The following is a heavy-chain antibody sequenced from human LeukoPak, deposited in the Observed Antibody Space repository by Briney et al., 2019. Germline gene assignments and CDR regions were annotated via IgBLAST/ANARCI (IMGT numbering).Heavy chain of an antibody. CDR1: GYTFTSYG. J-gene: IGHJ4*02. V-gene: IGHV1-18*01. D-gene: IGHD3-10*01. CDR3: AKPMVRGVIIPKDY. CDR2: ISAYNGNT. Sequence: ASVKVSCKASGYTFTSYGISWVRQAPGQGLEWMGWISAYNGNTNYAQKLQGRVTMTTDTSTSTAYMELRSLRAEDTAVYYCAKPMVRGVIIPKDYWGQGTLVTVSS.